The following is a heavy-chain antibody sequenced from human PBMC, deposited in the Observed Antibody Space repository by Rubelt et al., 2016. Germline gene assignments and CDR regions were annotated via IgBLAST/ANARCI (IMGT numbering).Heavy chain of an antibody. CDR2: SGST. V-gene: IGHV4-39*07. CDR3: ARDMESIAVAGTNWFDP. J-gene: IGHJ5*02. D-gene: IGHD6-19*01. Sequence: SGSTYYNPSLKSRVTISVDTSKNQFSLKLSPVTAADTAVYYCARDMESIAVAGTNWFDPWGQGNLVTVSS.